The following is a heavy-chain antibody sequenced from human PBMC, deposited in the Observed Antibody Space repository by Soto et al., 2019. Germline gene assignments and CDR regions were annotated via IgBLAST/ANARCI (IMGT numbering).Heavy chain of an antibody. J-gene: IGHJ4*02. Sequence: EVQLLESGGGLVQPGGSLRLSCAASGFTFSSYAMSWVRQAPGKGLEWVSVISGSADSTYYADSVKGRFTISRDNSKNTLYLQMNSLRAEDTAVYSCAKRGSGSQFDYWGQGTLVTVSS. CDR3: AKRGSGSQFDY. V-gene: IGHV3-23*01. CDR2: ISGSADST. D-gene: IGHD1-26*01. CDR1: GFTFSSYA.